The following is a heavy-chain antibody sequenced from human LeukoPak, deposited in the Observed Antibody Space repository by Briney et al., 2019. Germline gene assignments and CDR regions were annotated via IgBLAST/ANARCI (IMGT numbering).Heavy chain of an antibody. V-gene: IGHV3-7*01. CDR2: IKEDGSVI. Sequence: GGSLRLSCAASGFTFSNYWMTWVRQAPGKGLEWVANIKEDGSVIYYVDALKGRFTISRDNPKRSVHLQMNSLRPEDTAVYYCARIGYSSSSLDYWGQGTPVTVSS. CDR1: GFTFSNYW. J-gene: IGHJ4*02. CDR3: ARIGYSSSSLDY. D-gene: IGHD6-13*01.